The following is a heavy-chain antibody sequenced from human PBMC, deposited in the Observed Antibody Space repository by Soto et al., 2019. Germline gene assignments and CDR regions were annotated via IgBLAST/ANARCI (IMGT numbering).Heavy chain of an antibody. CDR3: ARDRGRAYYDILTGYLPFDY. J-gene: IGHJ4*02. CDR1: GYTFTSYG. D-gene: IGHD3-9*01. CDR2: ISAYNGNT. Sequence: QVQLVQSGAEVKKPGASVKVSCKASGYTFTSYGISWVRQAPGQGLEWMGWISAYNGNTNYAQKLKGRVTMTTDTSTSTAYMELRSLRSDDTAVYYCARDRGRAYYDILTGYLPFDYWGQGTLVTVSS. V-gene: IGHV1-18*01.